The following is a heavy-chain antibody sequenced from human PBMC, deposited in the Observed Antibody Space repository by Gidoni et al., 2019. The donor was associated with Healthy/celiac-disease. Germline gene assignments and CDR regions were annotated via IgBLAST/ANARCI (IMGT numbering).Heavy chain of an antibody. CDR2: INHSGST. Sequence: QVQLQQWGAGLLKPSETLSLTCAVYGGSFSGYYWSWIRQPPGKGLEWIGEINHSGSTNYNPSLKSRVTISVDTSKNQFSLKLSSVTAADTAVYYCARDYYGSGRKRAFYYYYGMDVWGQGTTVTVSS. V-gene: IGHV4-34*01. D-gene: IGHD3-10*01. CDR1: GGSFSGYY. CDR3: ARDYYGSGRKRAFYYYYGMDV. J-gene: IGHJ6*02.